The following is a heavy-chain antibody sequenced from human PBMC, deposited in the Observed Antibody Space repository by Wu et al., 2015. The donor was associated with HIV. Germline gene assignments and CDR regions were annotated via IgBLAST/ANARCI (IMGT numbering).Heavy chain of an antibody. V-gene: IGHV1-2*02. CDR1: GYTFTGSY. D-gene: IGHD5-12*01. J-gene: IGHJ6*02. Sequence: QVQLVQSGAEVKRPGASVKVSCKASGYTFTGSYIHWVRQTPGQGLEWMGWINPNSGGTNYAQKFQDRVTMTRDPSISTAYMELSGLRYDDTAVYYCTRNTDSVATSLYSLGVWGQGTTVTVSS. CDR2: INPNSGGT. CDR3: TRNTDSVATSLYSLGV.